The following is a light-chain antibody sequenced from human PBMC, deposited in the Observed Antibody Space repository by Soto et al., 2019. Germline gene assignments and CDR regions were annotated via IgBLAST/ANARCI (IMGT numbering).Light chain of an antibody. CDR2: EVS. V-gene: IGLV2-8*01. Sequence: QSVLTQPPSASGSPGQSVTISCTGTSSDVGGYNYVSWYQQHPGKSPKLMIYEVSKRPSGVPDRFSGSKSGNTASLTVSGLQADDEADYYCSSYAGSNNFDVVFGGGTKVTVL. CDR1: SSDVGGYNY. J-gene: IGLJ2*01. CDR3: SSYAGSNNFDVV.